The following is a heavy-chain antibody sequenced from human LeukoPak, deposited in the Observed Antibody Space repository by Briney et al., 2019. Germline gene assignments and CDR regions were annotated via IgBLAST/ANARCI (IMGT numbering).Heavy chain of an antibody. CDR3: AKGVVVAPDVTPFDY. CDR2: MRGRGASK. J-gene: IGHJ4*02. D-gene: IGHD2-2*01. V-gene: IGHV3-23*01. Sequence: GGSLRLSCAASGFTFSSYAMSLVRQAPGKGLKCVSGMRGRGASKYYADFVKGRFTISRDNSKNTLYLQMNSLRAEDTAVYYCAKGVVVAPDVTPFDYWGQGTLVTVSS. CDR1: GFTFSSYA.